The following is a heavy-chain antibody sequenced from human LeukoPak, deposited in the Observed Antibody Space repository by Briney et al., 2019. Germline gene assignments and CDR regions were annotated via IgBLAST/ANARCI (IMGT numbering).Heavy chain of an antibody. V-gene: IGHV1-2*02. CDR1: GYTFTGYY. D-gene: IGHD2-15*01. J-gene: IGHJ5*02. Sequence: GASVKVSCKASGYTFTGYYMHWVRQAPGQGLEWMGWINPNSGGTNYAQKFQGRVTMTRDTSISTAYMELSRLRSDDTAVYYCARDHPRYCSGGSCYSDNWFDPWGQGTLVTVSS. CDR2: INPNSGGT. CDR3: ARDHPRYCSGGSCYSDNWFDP.